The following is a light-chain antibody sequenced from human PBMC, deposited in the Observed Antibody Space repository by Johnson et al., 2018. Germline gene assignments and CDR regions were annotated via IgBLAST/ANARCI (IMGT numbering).Light chain of an antibody. Sequence: QSVLTQPPSVSAAPGQKVTISCSGSSSNIGNNYVSWYQQLPGTAPKLLIYENNKRPSGIPDRFSGSKSGTSATLGITGLQTGDEADYYCGTWDSSLGTGNGFGMGTKATVL. CDR2: ENN. J-gene: IGLJ1*01. CDR3: GTWDSSLGTGNG. CDR1: SSNIGNNY. V-gene: IGLV1-51*02.